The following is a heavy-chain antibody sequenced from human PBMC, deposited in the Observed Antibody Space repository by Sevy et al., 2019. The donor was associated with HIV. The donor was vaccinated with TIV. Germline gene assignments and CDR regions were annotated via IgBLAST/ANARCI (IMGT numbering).Heavy chain of an antibody. J-gene: IGHJ4*02. CDR2: ISYDESK. Sequence: GGSLRLSCAASEITFSTAIIHWVRQAPGKGLEWVAAISYDESKYYADSVRGRLTISGDSSKNTVYLEISSLRTEDTAVYYGAKEVGTSGRCGYFNYWGQGTLVTVSS. V-gene: IGHV3-30*04. CDR3: AKEVGTSGRCGYFNY. CDR1: EITFSTAI. D-gene: IGHD6-19*01.